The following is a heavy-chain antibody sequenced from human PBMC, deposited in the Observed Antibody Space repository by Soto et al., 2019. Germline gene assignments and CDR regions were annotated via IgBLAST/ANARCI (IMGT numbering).Heavy chain of an antibody. D-gene: IGHD1-1*01. CDR1: GGTFSSYA. V-gene: IGHV1-69*13. CDR2: IIPIFGTA. J-gene: IGHJ4*02. CDR3: ANVNDSYSDY. Sequence: GASVKVSCKASGGTFSSYAISWVRQAPGQGLEWMGGIIPIFGTANYAQKFQGRVTITADESTSTAYMELSSLRSEDTAVYYCANVNDSYSDYWGQGXLVTVYS.